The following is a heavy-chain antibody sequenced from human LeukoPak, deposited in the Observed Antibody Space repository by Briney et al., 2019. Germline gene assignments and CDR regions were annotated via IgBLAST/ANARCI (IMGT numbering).Heavy chain of an antibody. V-gene: IGHV3-7*01. CDR2: IKQDGSEK. D-gene: IGHD3-22*01. CDR1: GFTFSNYW. CDR3: ARETSITMIVVVITTAGYFDY. J-gene: IGHJ4*02. Sequence: GGSLRLSCAASGFTFSNYWMSWVRQAPGKGLEWVANIKQDGSEKYYVDSVKGRFTISRDNAKNSLYLQMNSLRAEDTAVYYCARETSITMIVVVITTAGYFDYWGQGTLVTVSS.